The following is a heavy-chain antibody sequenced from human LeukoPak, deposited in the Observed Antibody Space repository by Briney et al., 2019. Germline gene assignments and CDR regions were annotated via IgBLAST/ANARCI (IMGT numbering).Heavy chain of an antibody. D-gene: IGHD6-19*01. CDR2: ISSSSSYI. CDR3: ARSLGSGWYTETRKNWFDP. CDR1: GFTFSSYS. V-gene: IGHV3-21*01. J-gene: IGHJ5*02. Sequence: PGGSLRLSCAASGFTFSSYSMNWVRQAPGKGLEWVSSISSSSSYIYYADSVKGRFTISRDNAKNSLYLQMNSLRAEDTAVYYCARSLGSGWYTETRKNWFDPWGQGTLVTASS.